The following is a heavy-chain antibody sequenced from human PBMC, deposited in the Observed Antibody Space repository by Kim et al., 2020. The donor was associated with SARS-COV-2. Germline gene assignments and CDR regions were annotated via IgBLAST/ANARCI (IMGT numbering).Heavy chain of an antibody. D-gene: IGHD4-4*01. Sequence: ISHASSVVGRFTISRDNDKNSLYLQMNSLRAEDTAVYYCARGPNYSPFDYWGQGTLVTVSS. CDR3: ARGPNYSPFDY. CDR2: I. V-gene: IGHV3-48*03. J-gene: IGHJ4*02.